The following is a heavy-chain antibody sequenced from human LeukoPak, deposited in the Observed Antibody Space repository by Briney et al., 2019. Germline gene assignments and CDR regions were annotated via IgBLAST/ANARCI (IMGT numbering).Heavy chain of an antibody. CDR1: GYTFTSYG. V-gene: IGHV1-46*01. CDR3: AREGTGTNFDP. Sequence: ASVKVSCKASGYTFTSYGISWVRQAPGQGLEWMGIINPSGGSISYAQKFQGRVTMTRDTSTSTVYMELSSLRSEDTAVYYCAREGTGTNFDPWGQGTLVTVSS. CDR2: INPSGGSI. D-gene: IGHD1-1*01. J-gene: IGHJ5*02.